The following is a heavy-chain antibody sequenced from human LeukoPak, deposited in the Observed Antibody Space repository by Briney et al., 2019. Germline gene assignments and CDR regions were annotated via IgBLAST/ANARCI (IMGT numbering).Heavy chain of an antibody. CDR3: ARHFTTGSIDH. J-gene: IGHJ4*02. Sequence: GGSLRLSSAASGFILSSYDMHWVRQPPGKGLEWLAVISRDGSIKYHADSVRGRFTISRDNSHNTLYLQMNSLRAEDTAVYYCARHFTTGSIDHWGQGTLVTVSS. CDR1: GFILSSYD. CDR2: ISRDGSIK. V-gene: IGHV3-30-3*01. D-gene: IGHD3-9*01.